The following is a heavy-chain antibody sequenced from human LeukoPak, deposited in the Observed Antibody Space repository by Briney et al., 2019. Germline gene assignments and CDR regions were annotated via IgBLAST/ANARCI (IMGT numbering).Heavy chain of an antibody. D-gene: IGHD3-22*01. Sequence: GGSRRLSCAVSGFTFSNYWMSWVRQAPGKGLEWVANINQDGSEKYYVDSVKGRFTISRDNAKKSLYLQMNSLRAGDTAVYYCAREGGKYDSSGYYQAYDAFDIWGQGTMVTVSS. J-gene: IGHJ3*02. V-gene: IGHV3-7*05. CDR2: INQDGSEK. CDR1: GFTFSNYW. CDR3: AREGGKYDSSGYYQAYDAFDI.